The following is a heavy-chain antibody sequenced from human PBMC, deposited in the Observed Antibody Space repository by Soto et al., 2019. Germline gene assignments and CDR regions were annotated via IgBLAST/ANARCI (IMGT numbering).Heavy chain of an antibody. Sequence: QVPLVESGGGVVQPGRSLRLSCAASGFTFSSYGMHWVRQAPGKGLEWVSVISNDGSRTYYTDSGKGRFTIYRDNFENTVYLQMNSLRPEDTAVYFCAKVNGGPGRGLDYWGQGTLVTVSS. CDR2: ISNDGSRT. V-gene: IGHV3-30*18. CDR1: GFTFSSYG. CDR3: AKVNGGPGRGLDY. J-gene: IGHJ4*02. D-gene: IGHD3-10*01.